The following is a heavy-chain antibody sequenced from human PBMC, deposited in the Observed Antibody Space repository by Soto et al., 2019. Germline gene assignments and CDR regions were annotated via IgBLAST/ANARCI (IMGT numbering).Heavy chain of an antibody. J-gene: IGHJ4*02. D-gene: IGHD3-9*01. Sequence: QVQLVESGGGVVQPGRSLRLSCAASGFTFSSYGMHWVRQAPGKGLEWVAVIWYDGSNKYYADSVKGRFTISRDNSKNTLYLQMNSLRAEDTAVYYCARDGLRLSDILTGYQDYWGQGTLVTVSS. CDR1: GFTFSSYG. V-gene: IGHV3-33*01. CDR3: ARDGLRLSDILTGYQDY. CDR2: IWYDGSNK.